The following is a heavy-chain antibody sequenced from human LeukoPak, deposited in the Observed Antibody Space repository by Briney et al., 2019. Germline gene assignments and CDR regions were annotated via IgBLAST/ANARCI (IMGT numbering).Heavy chain of an antibody. J-gene: IGHJ4*02. CDR3: ARAPGPRVVVAADF. D-gene: IGHD2-15*01. V-gene: IGHV4-39*07. CDR1: GGSISSSSYY. CDR2: IYYSGST. Sequence: SETLSLTCTVSGGSISSSSYYWGWIRQPPGKGLEWIGSIYYSGSTYYNPSLKSRVTISVDTSKNQFSLKLSSVTAADTAVYYCARAPGPRVVVAADFWGQGTLVTVSS.